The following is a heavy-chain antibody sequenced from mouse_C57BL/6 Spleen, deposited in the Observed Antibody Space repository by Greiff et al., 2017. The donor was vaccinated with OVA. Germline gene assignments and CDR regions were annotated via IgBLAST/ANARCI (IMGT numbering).Heavy chain of an antibody. D-gene: IGHD1-1*01. Sequence: EVKLVESGGGLVKPGGSLKLSCAASGFTFSSYAMSWVRQTPEKRLEWVATISDGGSYTYYPDNVKGRFTISRDNANNNLYLQMSPLKSEDTAMCYCARDNYGSSYRDYFDCWGQGTTLTGSS. CDR1: GFTFSSYA. V-gene: IGHV5-4*01. J-gene: IGHJ2*01. CDR2: ISDGGSYT. CDR3: ARDNYGSSYRDYFDC.